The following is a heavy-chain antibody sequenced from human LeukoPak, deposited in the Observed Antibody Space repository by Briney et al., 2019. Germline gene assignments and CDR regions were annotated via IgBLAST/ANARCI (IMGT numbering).Heavy chain of an antibody. CDR1: GFTFDDYG. CDR2: VNWNGAST. V-gene: IGHV3-20*04. CDR3: ARDAGYCTSTSCSRHYFDY. Sequence: PGGSLRLSXAASGFTFDDYGMSWVRQAPGKGLEWVSGVNWNGASTGYADSVKGRFTISRDNAKNSLYLQMNSLRAEDTALYYCARDAGYCTSTSCSRHYFDYWGQGTLVTVSS. D-gene: IGHD2-2*01. J-gene: IGHJ4*02.